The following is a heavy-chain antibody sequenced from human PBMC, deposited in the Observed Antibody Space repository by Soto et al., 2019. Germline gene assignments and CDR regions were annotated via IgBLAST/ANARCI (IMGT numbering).Heavy chain of an antibody. V-gene: IGHV4-34*01. CDR2: INHSGST. CDR3: ARSTAETYDILTGYYDY. J-gene: IGHJ4*02. CDR1: GGSFSGYY. D-gene: IGHD3-9*01. Sequence: QVQLQQWGAGLLKPSETLSLTCAVYGGSFSGYYWSWIRQPPGKGLEWIGEINHSGSTNYNPSLKSRVTISVDTSKNQFSLKLSSVTAADTAVYYCARSTAETYDILTGYYDYWGQGTLVTVSS.